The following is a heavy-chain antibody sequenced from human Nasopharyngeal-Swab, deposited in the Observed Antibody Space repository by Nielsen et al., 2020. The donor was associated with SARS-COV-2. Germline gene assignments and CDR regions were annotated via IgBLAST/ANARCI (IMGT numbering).Heavy chain of an antibody. D-gene: IGHD3-9*01. CDR2: IIPIFGTA. J-gene: IGHJ6*02. CDR3: ARDRYDILPGYYPPPYYGMDV. Sequence: SVKVSSKASGGTFSSYAISWVRQAPGQGLEWMGGIIPIFGTANYAQKFQGRVTITADESTSTAYMELRCLRSEDTAVYYCARDRYDILPGYYPPPYYGMDVWGQGTTVTVSS. V-gene: IGHV1-69*13. CDR1: GGTFSSYA.